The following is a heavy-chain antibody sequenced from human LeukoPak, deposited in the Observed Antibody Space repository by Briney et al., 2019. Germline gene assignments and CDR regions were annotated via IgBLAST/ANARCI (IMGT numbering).Heavy chain of an antibody. CDR3: ARGVVGELSRPSAIVATILHFDY. Sequence: SETLSLTCTVSGGSISSYYWSWVRQPPGKGLEWIGYIYYSGRTNYNPSLKSRVTISVDTSKNQFSLKLSSVTAADTAVYYCARGVVGELSRPSAIVATILHFDYWGQGTLVTVSS. V-gene: IGHV4-59*12. CDR1: GGSISSYY. D-gene: IGHD5-12*01. J-gene: IGHJ4*02. CDR2: IYYSGRT.